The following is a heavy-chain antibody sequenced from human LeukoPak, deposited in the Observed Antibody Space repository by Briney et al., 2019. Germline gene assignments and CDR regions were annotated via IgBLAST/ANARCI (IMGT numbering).Heavy chain of an antibody. J-gene: IGHJ4*02. CDR2: ISSSSSYI. V-gene: IGHV3-21*01. CDR3: ARAHHGSGWDPEALREGY. Sequence: GGSLRLSCAASGFTFSSYSMNWVRQAPGKGLEWVSSISSSSSYIYYADSVKGRFTISRDNAKNSLYLQMNSLRAEDTAVYYCARAHHGSGWDPEALREGYWGQGTLVTVSS. D-gene: IGHD6-19*01. CDR1: GFTFSSYS.